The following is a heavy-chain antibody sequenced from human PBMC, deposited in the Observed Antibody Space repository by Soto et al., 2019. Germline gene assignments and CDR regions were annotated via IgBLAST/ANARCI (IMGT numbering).Heavy chain of an antibody. D-gene: IGHD3-3*01. V-gene: IGHV3-21*01. CDR1: GFTFSSYS. CDR3: ARVQSYDFWSGYYTTFGMDV. Sequence: XGSLRLSCAASGFTFSSYSKNGVRQAPGKGLEWVSSISSSSSYIYYADSVKGRFTISRDNAKNSLYLQMNSLRAEDTAVYYCARVQSYDFWSGYYTTFGMDVWGQGTTVTVSS. J-gene: IGHJ6*02. CDR2: ISSSSSYI.